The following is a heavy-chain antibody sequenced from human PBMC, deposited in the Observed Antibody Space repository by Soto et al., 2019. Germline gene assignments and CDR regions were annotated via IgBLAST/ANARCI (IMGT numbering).Heavy chain of an antibody. CDR1: GFTFSSYA. Sequence: QVQLVESGGGVVQPGRSLRLSCAASGFTFSSYAMHWVRQAPGKGLEWVAVISYDGSNKYYADSVKGRFTISRDNSKNTLYLQMNSLRAEDTAVYCCARPPARAAGDAFDIWGQGTMVTVSS. V-gene: IGHV3-30-3*01. CDR2: ISYDGSNK. CDR3: ARPPARAAGDAFDI. J-gene: IGHJ3*02. D-gene: IGHD6-13*01.